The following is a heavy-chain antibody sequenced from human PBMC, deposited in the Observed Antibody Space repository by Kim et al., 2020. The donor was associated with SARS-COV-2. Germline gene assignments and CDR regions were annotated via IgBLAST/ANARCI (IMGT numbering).Heavy chain of an antibody. J-gene: IGHJ6*02. D-gene: IGHD5-12*01. CDR1: GFTFSSYA. Sequence: WGSLRLSCAASGFTFSSYAMHWVRQAPGKGLEWVAVISYDGSNKYYADSVKGRFTISRDNSKNTLYLQMNSLRAEDTAVYYCARSPPHGYNYYYYYGMDVWGQGTTVTVSS. CDR3: ARSPPHGYNYYYYYGMDV. V-gene: IGHV3-30*04. CDR2: ISYDGSNK.